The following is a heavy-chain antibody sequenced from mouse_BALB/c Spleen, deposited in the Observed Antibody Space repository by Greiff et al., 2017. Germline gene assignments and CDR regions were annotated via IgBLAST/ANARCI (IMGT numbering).Heavy chain of an antibody. Sequence: EVNVVESGGGLVKPGGSLKLSCAASGFTFSSYAMSWVRQSPEKRLEWVAEISSGGSYTYYPDTVTGRFTISRDNAKNTLYLEMSSLRSEDTAMYYCARDYDYAMDYWGQGTSVTVSS. CDR1: GFTFSSYA. V-gene: IGHV5-9-4*01. CDR3: ARDYDYAMDY. CDR2: ISSGGSYT. J-gene: IGHJ4*01. D-gene: IGHD2-12*01.